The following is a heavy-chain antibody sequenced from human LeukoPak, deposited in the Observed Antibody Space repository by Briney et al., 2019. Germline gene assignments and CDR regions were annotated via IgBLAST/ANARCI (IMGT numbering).Heavy chain of an antibody. D-gene: IGHD2-21*01. J-gene: IGHJ3*02. V-gene: IGHV3-23*01. CDR1: GFTFSNYA. Sequence: GGSLRLSCAASGFTFSNYAMSWVRQAPGKGLEWVPAISGSDGSTWYADSVKGRFTISRDNSKNTPYLHMNSLRDEDTALYYCAGDRAYPNDVFNIWGQGTMITVS. CDR3: AGDRAYPNDVFNI. CDR2: ISGSDGST.